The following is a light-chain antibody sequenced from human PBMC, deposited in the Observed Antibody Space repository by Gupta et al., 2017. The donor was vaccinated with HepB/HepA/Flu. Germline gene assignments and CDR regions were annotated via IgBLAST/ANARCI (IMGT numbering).Light chain of an antibody. CDR2: DVT. CDR3: SSFSNPYTLVL. Sequence: QSALTQPASVSGSPGHSITISCTGPSNDIGGYDSVSWYQHDPGQAPKLLIYDVTNRPSGVSTRFSGSKSGNTASLPISALQAEDEADYYCSSFSNPYTLVLFGRGTKLTVL. V-gene: IGLV2-14*03. J-gene: IGLJ2*01. CDR1: SNDIGGYDS.